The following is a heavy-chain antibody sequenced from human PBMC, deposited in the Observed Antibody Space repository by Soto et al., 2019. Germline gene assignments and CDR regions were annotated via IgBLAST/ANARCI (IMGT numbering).Heavy chain of an antibody. Sequence: GSLRLSCSASGFTFSTYAMHWVRQAPGKGLEYVSAVSSNGGTTFYADSVKGRFTISRDNSKNTLYLQMSSLRPEDTAVYYCAQLPVRGNGITSDYWGQATLVTVSS. J-gene: IGHJ4*02. V-gene: IGHV3-64D*06. D-gene: IGHD6-13*01. CDR1: GFTFSTYA. CDR2: VSSNGGTT. CDR3: AQLPVRGNGITSDY.